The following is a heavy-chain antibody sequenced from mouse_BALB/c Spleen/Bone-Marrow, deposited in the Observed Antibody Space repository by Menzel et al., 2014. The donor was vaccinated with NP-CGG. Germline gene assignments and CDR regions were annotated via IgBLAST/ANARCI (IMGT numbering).Heavy chain of an antibody. Sequence: EVQRVESGPELVKPGASMEISCKASGYSFTGHTMNWVKQSHGKNLEWIGLINPYNGGTSYNQKFKGKATLTVDKSSSTAYMELLSLTSEDSAVYYCARDYDGYYFDYWGQGTTLTVSS. CDR1: GYSFTGHT. J-gene: IGHJ2*01. D-gene: IGHD2-4*01. V-gene: IGHV1-18*01. CDR2: INPYNGGT. CDR3: ARDYDGYYFDY.